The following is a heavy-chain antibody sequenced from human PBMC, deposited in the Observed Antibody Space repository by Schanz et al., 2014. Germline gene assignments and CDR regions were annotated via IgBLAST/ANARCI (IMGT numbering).Heavy chain of an antibody. CDR3: ARGRGFYDY. V-gene: IGHV1-69*02. CDR2: IIPIHGIV. CDR1: GGTFSTYP. D-gene: IGHD3-10*01. J-gene: IGHJ4*02. Sequence: QVQLVQSGAEVKKPGSSMKVSCKASGGTFSTYPINWLRQAPGQGLEWMGRIIPIHGIVNYAQNFQGRVTITADTSTNTAYMELSSLTSEDTAVHYCARGRGFYDYWGQGTLVTVSS.